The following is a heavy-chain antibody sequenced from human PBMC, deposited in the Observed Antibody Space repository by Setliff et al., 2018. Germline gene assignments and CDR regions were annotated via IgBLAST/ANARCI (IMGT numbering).Heavy chain of an antibody. CDR2: IYHGGDT. CDR1: GGSVGNSHYY. J-gene: IGHJ4*02. CDR3: ARTGTYRYFDY. V-gene: IGHV4-39*01. D-gene: IGHD1-1*01. Sequence: SETLSLTCTVSGGSVGNSHYYWGWIRQPPGKGLEWIGRIYHGGDTYYNASLKSRLTISVDTSKNQFSLKLRSVTAADTAVYYCARTGTYRYFDYWGQGTVVTVSS.